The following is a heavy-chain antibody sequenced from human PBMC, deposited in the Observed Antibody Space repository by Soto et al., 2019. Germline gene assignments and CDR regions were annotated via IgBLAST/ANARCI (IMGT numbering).Heavy chain of an antibody. D-gene: IGHD2-21*02. CDR3: ARGPGANIVVVTAMGRGYFDE. CDR2: IIPILGIT. Sequence: GASVKVSCKASGGTFSSYTISWVRQAPGQGLEGMGRIIPILGITNYAQKFQGRVTITTDKSTSTAYMELRSLRSDDTAVYYCARGPGANIVVVTAMGRGYFDEWGQGTLVTVSS. V-gene: IGHV1-69*02. CDR1: GGTFSSYT. J-gene: IGHJ4*02.